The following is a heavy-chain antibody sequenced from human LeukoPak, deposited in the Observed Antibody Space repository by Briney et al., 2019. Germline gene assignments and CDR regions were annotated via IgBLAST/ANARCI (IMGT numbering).Heavy chain of an antibody. J-gene: IGHJ2*01. Sequence: SETLSLTCTVSGGSISSYYWSWIRQPAGKGLEWIGRIYTSGSTNYNPSLKSRVTMSVDTSKNQFSLKLSSVTAADTAVYYCARDGSDFWSGPTNTHWYFDLWGRGTLVTVSS. V-gene: IGHV4-4*07. CDR2: IYTSGST. CDR3: ARDGSDFWSGPTNTHWYFDL. CDR1: GGSISSYY. D-gene: IGHD3-3*01.